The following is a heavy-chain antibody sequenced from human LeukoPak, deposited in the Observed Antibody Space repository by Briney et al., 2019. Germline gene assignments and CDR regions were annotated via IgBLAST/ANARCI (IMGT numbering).Heavy chain of an antibody. CDR1: GYTFTSYA. CDR2: INAGNGNT. CDR3: ARDLGYSGSLGVGGYFDY. J-gene: IGHJ4*02. V-gene: IGHV1-3*01. Sequence: GASVKVSCKASGYTFTSYAMHWVRQAPGQRLEWMGWINAGNGNTKYSQKFQGRVTITRDTSASTAYMELSSLRSEDTAVYYCARDLGYSGSLGVGGYFDYWGQGTLVTVSS. D-gene: IGHD1-26*01.